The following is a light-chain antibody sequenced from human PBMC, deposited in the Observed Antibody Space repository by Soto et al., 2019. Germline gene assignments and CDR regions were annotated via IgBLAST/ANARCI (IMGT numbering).Light chain of an antibody. J-gene: IGKJ1*01. V-gene: IGKV4-1*01. CDR2: WAS. CDR3: QQYYSTPWT. CDR1: QSVLYSSNNKNY. Sequence: DIVMTQSQDSLAVSLGERATINCKSSQSVLYSSNNKNYLAWYQQKLGQPPKLLIRWASTRESGVPDRFSGSGSGTDFTLTISSLQAEDVAVYYCQQYYSTPWTFGQGTKVDIK.